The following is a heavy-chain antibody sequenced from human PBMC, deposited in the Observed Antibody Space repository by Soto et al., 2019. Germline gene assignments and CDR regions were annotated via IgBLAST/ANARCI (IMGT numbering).Heavy chain of an antibody. J-gene: IGHJ3*02. V-gene: IGHV3-7*01. CDR1: GFTFSSYW. Sequence: EVQLVESGGGSVQPGGSLRLSCAASGFTFSSYWMSWVRQAPGKGLEWVANIKQDGSEKYYVDSVKGRFTISRDNAKNSLYLQMNSLRAEDTAVYYCARDHCSSTSCPGDIWGQGTMVTVSS. D-gene: IGHD2-2*01. CDR3: ARDHCSSTSCPGDI. CDR2: IKQDGSEK.